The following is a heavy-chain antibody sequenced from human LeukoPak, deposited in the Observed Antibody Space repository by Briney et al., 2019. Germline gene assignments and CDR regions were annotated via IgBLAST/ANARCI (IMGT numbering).Heavy chain of an antibody. CDR2: IYYSGTT. Sequence: KPSETLSLTCTVSGGSICTYYWTWIRHPPGKGLEFVVYIYYSGTTNYNPSLRGRVSISVDTSTNRLSLRLNSLPAADTAVYYCARLRSPKVLNHWHFDSWGQGALVTVSS. CDR1: GGSICTYY. D-gene: IGHD1-14*01. J-gene: IGHJ4*02. V-gene: IGHV4-59*08. CDR3: ARLRSPKVLNHWHFDS.